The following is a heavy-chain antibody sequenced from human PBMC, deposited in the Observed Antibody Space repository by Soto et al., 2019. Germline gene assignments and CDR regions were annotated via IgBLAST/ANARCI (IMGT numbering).Heavy chain of an antibody. CDR3: AILDAGVNHYDSSKNWFDP. J-gene: IGHJ5*02. V-gene: IGHV1-2*02. CDR1: GYTFTGYY. Sequence: QVQLVQSGAEVKKPGASVKVSCKASGYTFTGYYMHWVRQAPGQGLEWMGWINPNSGGTNYAQKFQGRVTMTRDTSISTAYMELSRLRSDDTAVYYCAILDAGVNHYDSSKNWFDPWGQGTLVTVSS. D-gene: IGHD3-22*01. CDR2: INPNSGGT.